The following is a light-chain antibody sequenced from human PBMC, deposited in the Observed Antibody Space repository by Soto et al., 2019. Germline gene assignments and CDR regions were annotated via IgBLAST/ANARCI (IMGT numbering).Light chain of an antibody. Sequence: EIVMTQSPATLSVSPGERATLSCRASQSVSSNLAWYQQKPGQAPRLLIYGASTRATGIPARFSGSGSGTEFTLTMSSLQSEDFAVYYCQQYNNWPPSTFGPGTKVDIK. J-gene: IGKJ3*01. CDR2: GAS. CDR1: QSVSSN. CDR3: QQYNNWPPST. V-gene: IGKV3-15*01.